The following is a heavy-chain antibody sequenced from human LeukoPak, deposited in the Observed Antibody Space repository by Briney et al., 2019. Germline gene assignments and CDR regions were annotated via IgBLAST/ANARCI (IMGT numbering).Heavy chain of an antibody. CDR3: ALNGREVPSGAFDI. D-gene: IGHD3-16*02. CDR2: LYSGGST. J-gene: IGHJ3*02. V-gene: IGHV3-53*01. CDR1: GFTFSNNY. Sequence: GGSLRLSCAAFGFTFSNNYMTWVRQAPGKGLEWVSVLYSGGSTYYADSVKGRFIISRDDSKNTLYLQMNSLRAEDTAVYYCALNGREVPSGAFDIWGQGTMVTVSS.